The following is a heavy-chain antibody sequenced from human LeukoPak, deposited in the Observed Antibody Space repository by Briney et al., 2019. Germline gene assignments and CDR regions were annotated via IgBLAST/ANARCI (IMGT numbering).Heavy chain of an antibody. D-gene: IGHD3-22*01. J-gene: IGHJ4*02. Sequence: SETLSLTCAVYGGSFSGYYWSWIRQPPGKGLEWIGEINHSGSTNYNPSLKSRVTISVDTSKNQFSLKLSSVTAADTAVYYCARVRITMIVVGHDYWGQGTLVTVSS. CDR2: INHSGST. CDR1: GGSFSGYY. V-gene: IGHV4-34*01. CDR3: ARVRITMIVVGHDY.